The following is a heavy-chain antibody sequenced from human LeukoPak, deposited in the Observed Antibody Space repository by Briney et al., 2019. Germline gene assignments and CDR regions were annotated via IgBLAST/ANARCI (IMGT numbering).Heavy chain of an antibody. CDR3: ARAPGYGSGNWFDP. J-gene: IGHJ5*02. D-gene: IGHD3-10*01. CDR2: IYYSGST. Sequence: SETLSLTCTVSGGSISSYYWSWIRQPPGKGLEWIGSIYYSGSTYYNPSLKSRVTISVDTSKNQFSLKLSSVTAADTAVYYCARAPGYGSGNWFDPWGQGTLVTVSS. CDR1: GGSISSYY. V-gene: IGHV4-59*12.